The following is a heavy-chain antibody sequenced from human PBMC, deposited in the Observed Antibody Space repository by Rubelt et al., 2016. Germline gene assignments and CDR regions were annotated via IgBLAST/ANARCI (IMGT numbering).Heavy chain of an antibody. CDR2: INSEGSST. CDR3: ARGSYYFDY. J-gene: IGHJ4*02. D-gene: IGHD2-21*01. V-gene: IGHV3-74*01. Sequence: QVPGKGLVWVSRINSEGSSTSYVDSVKGRFTISRDNAKNTLYLQMNSLRDEDAAVYYCARGSYYFDYWGQGTLVTVSS.